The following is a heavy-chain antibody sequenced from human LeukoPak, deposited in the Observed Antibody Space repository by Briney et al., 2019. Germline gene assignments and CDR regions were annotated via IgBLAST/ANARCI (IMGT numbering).Heavy chain of an antibody. CDR2: IDPKTGNT. CDR3: ASEAFCASGNCYLQRVAS. J-gene: IGHJ4*02. CDR1: GYTFNAYY. D-gene: IGHD3-22*01. V-gene: IGHV1-2*02. Sequence: GASVKVSCKPSGYTFNAYYMHWVRQAPGQGLEWVGWIDPKTGNTRYAQKFQGRVTITRDTPIGTVYMELSSLKSDDTAVYYCASEAFCASGNCYLQRVASWGPGTLVTVSS.